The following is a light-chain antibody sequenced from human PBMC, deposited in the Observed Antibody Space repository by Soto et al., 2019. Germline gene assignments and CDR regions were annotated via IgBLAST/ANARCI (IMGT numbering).Light chain of an antibody. CDR3: SSFSGTTTPVV. Sequence: QSVLTQPASVSGAPGQSITISCTGTSNDVGGHAHVSWYQQHPGQAPKLMIYEVSKRPLGVSNRFSGSKSGNTASLTISGLQAEDEADYHCSSFSGTTTPVVFGTGTKLTVL. CDR1: SNDVGGHAH. CDR2: EVS. V-gene: IGLV2-14*01. J-gene: IGLJ1*01.